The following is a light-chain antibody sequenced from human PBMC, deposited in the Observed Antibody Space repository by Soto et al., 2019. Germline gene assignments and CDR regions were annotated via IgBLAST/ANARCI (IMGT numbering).Light chain of an antibody. Sequence: DVTQPAAVTGAPGQSVTISCTRTSSDVGGYNYVSWYQQHPGKAPKLMIYEVSNRPSGVSNRFSGSKSGNTASLTISGLQAEDEADYYCSSYTSSSPYVFGTGTKVTVL. CDR3: SSYTSSSPYV. CDR2: EVS. CDR1: SSDVGGYNY. V-gene: IGLV2-14*01. J-gene: IGLJ1*01.